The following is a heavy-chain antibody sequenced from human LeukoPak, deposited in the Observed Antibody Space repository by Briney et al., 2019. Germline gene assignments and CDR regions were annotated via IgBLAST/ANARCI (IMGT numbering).Heavy chain of an antibody. CDR1: GGSFSGYY. CDR3: ARGRQEISMILVVMTGVSYYLDV. V-gene: IGHV4-34*01. CDR2: INPSGST. D-gene: IGHD3-22*01. Sequence: SETLSLTCAVYGGSFSGYYWTWIRRSPGKGLEWIGEINPSGSTYYNPSLKSRLTISGDTSKSQFSLRLTSVTAADTAVYYCARGRQEISMILVVMTGVSYYLDVWGKGTTVTVS. J-gene: IGHJ6*03.